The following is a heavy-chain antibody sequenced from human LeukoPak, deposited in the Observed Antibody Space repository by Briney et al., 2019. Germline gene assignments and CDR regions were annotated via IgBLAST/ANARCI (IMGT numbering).Heavy chain of an antibody. V-gene: IGHV4-59*08. D-gene: IGHD6-13*01. CDR3: ARLTPSDSSSWYWYFGL. Sequence: KPSETLSLTCNVSGGSISSYYWSWIRQPPGKGLEWIGYIYYSGSTNYNPSLKSRVTISVDTSKNQFSLKLSTVTAADTAVYYCARLTPSDSSSWYWYFGLWGRGTLVTVSS. CDR1: GGSISSYY. CDR2: IYYSGST. J-gene: IGHJ2*01.